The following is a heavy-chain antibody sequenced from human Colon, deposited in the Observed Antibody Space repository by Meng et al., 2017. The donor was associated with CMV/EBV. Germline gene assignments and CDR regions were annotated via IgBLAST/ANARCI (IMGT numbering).Heavy chain of an antibody. J-gene: IGHJ6*02. CDR3: AVTTSYYYFAMDV. D-gene: IGHD4-17*01. CDR2: IYHSGAT. Sequence: GSLRLSCTVSGYPIRSGYYWGWIRQPPGKGLEWIGSIYHSGATYYNPSLQSRVTISLDTSKNQFSLKLTSVTAADTAVYYCAVTTSYYYFAMDVWGQGTTVTSP. CDR1: GYPIRSGYY. V-gene: IGHV4-38-2*02.